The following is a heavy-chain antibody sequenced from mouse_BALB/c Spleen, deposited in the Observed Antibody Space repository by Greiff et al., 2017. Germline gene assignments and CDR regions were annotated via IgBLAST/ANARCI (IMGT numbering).Heavy chain of an antibody. CDR1: GYSITSDYA. Sequence: EVKLVESGPGLVKPSQSLSLTCTVTGYSITSDYAWNWIRQFPGNKLEWMGYISYSGSTSYNPSLKSRISITRDTSKNQFFLQLNSVTTEDTATYYCARGDEDYAMDYWGQGTSVTVSS. V-gene: IGHV3-2*02. J-gene: IGHJ4*01. CDR3: ARGDEDYAMDY. CDR2: ISYSGST.